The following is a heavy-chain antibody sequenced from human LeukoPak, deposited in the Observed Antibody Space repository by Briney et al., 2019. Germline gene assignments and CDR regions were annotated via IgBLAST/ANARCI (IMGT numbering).Heavy chain of an antibody. Sequence: SETLSLTCTVSGGSISSYYWSWIRQPPGKGLEWIGYIYYGGSTNYNPSLKSRVTISVDTSKNQFSLKLSSVTAADTAVYYCARSFSGFGVVPLWGQGTLVTVSS. D-gene: IGHD3-3*01. CDR1: GGSISSYY. J-gene: IGHJ4*02. V-gene: IGHV4-59*01. CDR3: ARSFSGFGVVPL. CDR2: IYYGGST.